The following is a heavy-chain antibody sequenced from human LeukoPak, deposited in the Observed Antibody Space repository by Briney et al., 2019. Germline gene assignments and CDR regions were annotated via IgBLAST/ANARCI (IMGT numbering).Heavy chain of an antibody. V-gene: IGHV3-20*04. Sequence: GGSLRLSCTASGFAFDEHGMSWVRQVPGKGLEWVSGINWSGGSTGYADPLRGRFTISRDNAENSLYLQMDSLRAEDTALYYCARAPITSPFYFDYWGQGTLVTVSS. D-gene: IGHD2-2*01. J-gene: IGHJ4*02. CDR2: INWSGGST. CDR3: ARAPITSPFYFDY. CDR1: GFAFDEHG.